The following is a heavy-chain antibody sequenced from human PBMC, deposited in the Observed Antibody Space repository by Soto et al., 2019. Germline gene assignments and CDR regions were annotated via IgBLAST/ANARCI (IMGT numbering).Heavy chain of an antibody. D-gene: IGHD3-10*01. CDR3: ACERAFTMVRGVIITRGWFDP. CDR1: GGSISSYY. J-gene: IGHJ5*02. V-gene: IGHV4-59*01. CDR2: IYYSGST. Sequence: SETLSLTCTVSGGSISSYYWSWIRQPPGKGLEWIGYIYYSGSTNYNPSLKSRVTISVDTSKNQFSLKLSSVTASDTAVYYCACERAFTMVRGVIITRGWFDPWGQGTLVTVSS.